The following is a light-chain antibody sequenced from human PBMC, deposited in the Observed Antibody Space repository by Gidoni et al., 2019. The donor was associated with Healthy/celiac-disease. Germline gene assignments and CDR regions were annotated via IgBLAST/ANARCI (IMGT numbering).Light chain of an antibody. CDR2: DAS. CDR3: QQFNSYPL. Sequence: AIQLTQSPSSLSASVGDRVTITCRASQGISSALAWYQQKPGKAPKLLIYDASSLESGVPSRFSGSGSGTDFTLTSSSLQPEDFATYYCQQFNSYPLFXGXTKVEIK. V-gene: IGKV1-13*02. CDR1: QGISSA. J-gene: IGKJ4*02.